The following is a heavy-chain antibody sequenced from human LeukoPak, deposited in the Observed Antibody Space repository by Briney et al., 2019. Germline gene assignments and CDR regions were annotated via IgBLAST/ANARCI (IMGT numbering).Heavy chain of an antibody. Sequence: GGSLRLSCAASGFTFSSYAMNWVRQAPGRGLEWVSTISGSGGSTYYADSVKGRFTISRDNSKNTLYLQMDSLRAEDTAVYYCAKASGGSYFDYWGQGTLVTVSS. CDR2: ISGSGGST. D-gene: IGHD2-15*01. CDR1: GFTFSSYA. J-gene: IGHJ4*02. V-gene: IGHV3-23*01. CDR3: AKASGGSYFDY.